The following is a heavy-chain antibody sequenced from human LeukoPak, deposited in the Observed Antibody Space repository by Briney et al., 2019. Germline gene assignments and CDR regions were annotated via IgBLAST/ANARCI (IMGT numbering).Heavy chain of an antibody. CDR1: GGFFSGYY. V-gene: IGHV4-34*01. Sequence: SETLSLTCAVYGGFFSGYYWTWIRQPPGKGLEWIGEINHSGSTKYNPSLKSRVTISVDTSKNQFSLKLSSVTAADTAMYYCASPGGDEYYYGSGSQPRDYWGQGTLVTVSS. CDR3: ASPGGDEYYYGSGSQPRDY. D-gene: IGHD3-10*01. J-gene: IGHJ4*02. CDR2: INHSGST.